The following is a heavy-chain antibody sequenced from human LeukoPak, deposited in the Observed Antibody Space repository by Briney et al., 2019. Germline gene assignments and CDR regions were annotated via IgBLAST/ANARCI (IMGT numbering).Heavy chain of an antibody. CDR1: GGSISSSSYY. V-gene: IGHV4-39*07. CDR3: ARDDSSGYFGSGNYYFDY. J-gene: IGHJ4*02. Sequence: SETLSLTCTVSGGSISSSSYYWGWIRQPPGKGLEWIGSIYYSGSTYYNPSLKSRVTISVDTSKNQFSLKLSSVTAADTAVYYCARDDSSGYFGSGNYYFDYWGQGTLVTVSS. CDR2: IYYSGST. D-gene: IGHD3-22*01.